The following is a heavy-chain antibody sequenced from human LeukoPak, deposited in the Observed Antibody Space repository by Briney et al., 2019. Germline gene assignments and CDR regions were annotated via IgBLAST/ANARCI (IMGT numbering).Heavy chain of an antibody. J-gene: IGHJ3*02. D-gene: IGHD2-2*01. CDR3: ARASQIVVVPTGDAFDI. V-gene: IGHV1-18*01. CDR1: GYTFTSYG. Sequence: GASVKVSCKASGYTFTSYGISWVRQAPGQGLEWMGWISAYNGNTNYAQKLQGRVTMTTDTSTSTAYMELRSLRSDDTAVYYCARASQIVVVPTGDAFDIWGQGTMVTVSS. CDR2: ISAYNGNT.